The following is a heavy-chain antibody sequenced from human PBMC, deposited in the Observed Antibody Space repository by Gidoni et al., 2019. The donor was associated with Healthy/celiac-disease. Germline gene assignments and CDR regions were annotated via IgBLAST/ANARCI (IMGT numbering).Heavy chain of an antibody. CDR2: ISYDGSKK. CDR3: AKVGEAAAGFGMDA. CDR1: GFTFSSYG. J-gene: IGHJ6*02. Sequence: QVQLVESGGGVVQPGRSLRLSCAASGFTFSSYGMHWVRQAPGKGLEWVAVISYDGSKKYYADSVKGRFTISRDNSKNTLYLQMNSLRAEDTAVYYCAKVGEAAAGFGMDAWGQGTTVTVSS. V-gene: IGHV3-30*18. D-gene: IGHD6-13*01.